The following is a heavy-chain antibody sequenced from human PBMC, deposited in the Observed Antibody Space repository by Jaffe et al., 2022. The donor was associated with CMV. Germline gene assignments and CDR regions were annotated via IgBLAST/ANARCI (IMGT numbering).Heavy chain of an antibody. J-gene: IGHJ4*02. D-gene: IGHD2-15*01. Sequence: EVQLVDSGGGLVQPGGSLRLSCAASGFNFSNSWMSWVRQAPGKGLEWMANIRQDGSEKYDVDSVKGRLTISRDNAKNSLYLQMNSLRAEDTAVYYCARGRYCSGAKCRYFDYWGQGTLVTVSS. CDR3: ARGRYCSGAKCRYFDY. CDR2: IRQDGSEK. CDR1: GFNFSNSW. V-gene: IGHV3-7*01.